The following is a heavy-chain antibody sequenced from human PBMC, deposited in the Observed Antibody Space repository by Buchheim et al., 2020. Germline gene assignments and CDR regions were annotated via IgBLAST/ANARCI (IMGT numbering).Heavy chain of an antibody. V-gene: IGHV3-11*01. CDR2: INSGGTI. D-gene: IGHD3-16*01. CDR3: ARESSSFGAYFDY. J-gene: IGHJ4*02. CDR1: GFTFSDHY. Sequence: QVQLVESGGGLVKAGGSLRLSCAASGFTFSDHYMSWIRQAPGKGLEWTSYINSGGTIYYADSVRGRFTISRDNAKNSLYLQMNSLRVDDTAVYYCARESSSFGAYFDYWGQG.